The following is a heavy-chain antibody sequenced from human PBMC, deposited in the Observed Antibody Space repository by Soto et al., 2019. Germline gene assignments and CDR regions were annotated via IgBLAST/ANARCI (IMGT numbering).Heavy chain of an antibody. CDR3: ARERTLRWIVVVSVMDV. J-gene: IGHJ6*02. D-gene: IGHD2-15*01. CDR1: GYTFPDYF. V-gene: IGHV1-2*02. Sequence: ASVKVSCKASGYTFPDYFLHWVRQAPGQGREYMVWISPDSGDTNYAQEFQDRVTMNRDTSINTAYMALRRLRSDDTAVYYCARERTLRWIVVVSVMDVWGQGTTGSVS. CDR2: ISPDSGDT.